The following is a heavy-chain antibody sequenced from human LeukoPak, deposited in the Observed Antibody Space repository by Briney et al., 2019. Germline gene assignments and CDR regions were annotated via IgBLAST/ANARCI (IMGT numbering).Heavy chain of an antibody. V-gene: IGHV3-11*04. Sequence: LSLTCGVSGYSISSGYYWGWIRQSPGKGLEWVSYISSSGSTKYYADSVKGRFTISRDNAKNSLYLQMNSLRAEDTAVYYCTTITVAAAFDYWGQGTLVTVSS. CDR2: ISSSGSTK. J-gene: IGHJ4*02. CDR1: GYSISSGYY. D-gene: IGHD6-19*01. CDR3: TTITVAAAFDY.